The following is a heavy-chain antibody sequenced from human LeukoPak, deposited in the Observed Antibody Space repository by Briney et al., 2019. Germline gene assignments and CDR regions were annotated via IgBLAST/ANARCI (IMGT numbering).Heavy chain of an antibody. CDR2: INPSGGST. Sequence: ASVKVSCKASGYTFTSYYMHWVRQAPGQGLEWMGIINPSGGSTSYAQKFQGRVTMTRDTSTSTVYMELSSLRSEDTAVYYCARDAKGLVPAAISGYWFDPWGQGTLVTVSS. D-gene: IGHD2-2*02. J-gene: IGHJ5*02. CDR1: GYTFTSYY. V-gene: IGHV1-46*01. CDR3: ARDAKGLVPAAISGYWFDP.